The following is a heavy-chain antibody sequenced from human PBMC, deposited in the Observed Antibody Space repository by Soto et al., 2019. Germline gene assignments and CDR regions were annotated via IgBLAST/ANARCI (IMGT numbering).Heavy chain of an antibody. D-gene: IGHD3-22*01. CDR3: ARGLDLTMIVVSDPPGAFDI. J-gene: IGHJ3*02. V-gene: IGHV1-69*13. CDR2: IIPIFGTA. CDR1: GGTFSSYA. Sequence: GASVKVSCKASGGTFSSYAISWVRQAPGQGLEWMGGIIPIFGTANYAQKFQGRVTITADESTSTAYMELSSLRSEDTAVYYCARGLDLTMIVVSDPPGAFDIWGQGTMVTVSS.